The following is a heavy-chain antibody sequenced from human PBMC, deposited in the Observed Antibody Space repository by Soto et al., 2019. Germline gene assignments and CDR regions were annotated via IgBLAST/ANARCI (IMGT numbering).Heavy chain of an antibody. D-gene: IGHD2-2*02. CDR1: GYTFTSYG. J-gene: IGHJ4*02. V-gene: IGHV1-18*04. CDR3: ARDSRYCSSTSCYSLPRSSSY. CDR2: ISAYNGNT. Sequence: ASVKVSSKASGYTFTSYGISWVRQAPGQGLEWMGWISAYNGNTNYAQKLQGRVTMTTDTSTSTAYMELRSLRSDDTAVYYCARDSRYCSSTSCYSLPRSSSYWARG.